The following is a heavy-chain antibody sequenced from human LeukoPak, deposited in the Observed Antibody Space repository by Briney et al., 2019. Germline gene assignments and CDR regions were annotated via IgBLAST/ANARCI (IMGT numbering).Heavy chain of an antibody. CDR2: INHSGST. Sequence: SETLSLTCAVYGGSFSGYYWSWIRQPQGKGLEWIGEINHSGSTNYNPSLKSRVTISVDTSKNQFSLKLSSVTAADTAVYYCARPTYYYDSSGYEYWGQGTLVTVSS. J-gene: IGHJ4*02. CDR3: ARPTYYYDSSGYEY. CDR1: GGSFSGYY. V-gene: IGHV4-34*01. D-gene: IGHD3-22*01.